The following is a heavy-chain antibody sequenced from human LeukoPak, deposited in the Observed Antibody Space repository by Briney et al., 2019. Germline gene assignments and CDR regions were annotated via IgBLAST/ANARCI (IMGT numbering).Heavy chain of an antibody. D-gene: IGHD1-26*01. J-gene: IGHJ4*02. CDR1: GFTVSSNY. V-gene: IGHV3-66*01. CDR3: AKGEVGATLEGFVY. CDR2: IYSGGST. Sequence: GGSLRLSCTAYGFTVSSNYKSWVRQAPGEGLEWISVIYSGGSTYYADSVKGRFTISRDDSKNTLYLQMNSLRAEDTAVYYCAKGEVGATLEGFVYWGQGTLVTVSS.